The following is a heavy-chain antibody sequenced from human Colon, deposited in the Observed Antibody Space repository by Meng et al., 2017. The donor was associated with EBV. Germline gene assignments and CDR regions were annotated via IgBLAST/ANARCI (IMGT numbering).Heavy chain of an antibody. CDR3: ARVGAYCGGDCYHPR. CDR1: GGSLSSGNW. Sequence: QVQLQESGPGLVKPSGTLSLTCAVSGGSLSSGNWWSWVRQPPGKGLEWIGEIYHSGSTNYNPSLKSRVTISVDESKNQFSLRLSSVTAADTAVYYCARVGAYCGGDCYHPRWGQGTLVTVSS. CDR2: IYHSGST. D-gene: IGHD2-21*02. J-gene: IGHJ4*02. V-gene: IGHV4-4*02.